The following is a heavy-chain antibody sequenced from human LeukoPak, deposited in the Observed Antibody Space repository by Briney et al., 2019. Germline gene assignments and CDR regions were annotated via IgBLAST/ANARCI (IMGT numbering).Heavy chain of an antibody. V-gene: IGHV3-7*01. D-gene: IGHD3-10*01. Sequence: PGGSLRLSCAASGFTYSSYWMSWVRQAPGKGLEWVANIKQDGSEKYYVASVKGRFTISRDNAKNSLYLQMNSLRAEDTAVYYCARSSGSGSYTPYYYYGMDVWGQGTTVTVSS. CDR3: ARSSGSGSYTPYYYYGMDV. J-gene: IGHJ6*02. CDR1: GFTYSSYW. CDR2: IKQDGSEK.